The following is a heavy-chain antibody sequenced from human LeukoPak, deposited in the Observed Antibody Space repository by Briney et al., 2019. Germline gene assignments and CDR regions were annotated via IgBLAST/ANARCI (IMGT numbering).Heavy chain of an antibody. V-gene: IGHV5-51*01. Sequence: GESLNISCKGSGYSFTSYWIGWVRQMPGKGLDWMEIIYPCDSDTRYSPSFQAHVTISADKSISTAYLQWSSLKASDTAMYYCARAKHYCSSTSCYGDAFDIWGQGTMVTVSS. CDR1: GYSFTSYW. CDR3: ARAKHYCSSTSCYGDAFDI. J-gene: IGHJ3*02. D-gene: IGHD2-2*01. CDR2: IYPCDSDT.